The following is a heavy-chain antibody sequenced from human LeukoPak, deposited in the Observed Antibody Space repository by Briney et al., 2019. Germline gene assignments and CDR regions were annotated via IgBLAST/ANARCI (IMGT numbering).Heavy chain of an antibody. CDR1: GFTFSDYW. Sequence: GGSLRLSCAASGFTFSDYWMSWVRQAPGKGLEWVASIKEDGSDKYYVDSLKGRFTISRDNAKYSLYLQMNSLRAEDTAVYYCAKDYPPFRTAAGYDYWGQGTLVTVSS. V-gene: IGHV3-7*03. J-gene: IGHJ4*02. CDR2: IKEDGSDK. D-gene: IGHD6-13*01. CDR3: AKDYPPFRTAAGYDY.